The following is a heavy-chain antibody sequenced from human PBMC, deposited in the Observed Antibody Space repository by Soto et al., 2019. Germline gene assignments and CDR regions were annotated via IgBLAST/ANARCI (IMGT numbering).Heavy chain of an antibody. V-gene: IGHV4-31*03. Sequence: PSETLSLTCTVSGDSISSNSHYWGWIRQPPGKGLEWIGYIYYSGSTYYNPSLKSRVTISVDTSKNQFSLKLSSVTAADTAVYYCARGGIAAAAPPDYWGQGTLVTVSS. CDR2: IYYSGST. CDR3: ARGGIAAAAPPDY. CDR1: GDSISSNSHY. D-gene: IGHD6-13*01. J-gene: IGHJ4*02.